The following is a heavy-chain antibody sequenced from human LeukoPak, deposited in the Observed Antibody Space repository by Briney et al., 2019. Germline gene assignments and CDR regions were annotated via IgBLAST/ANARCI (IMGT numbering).Heavy chain of an antibody. CDR2: INPSSGGT. J-gene: IGHJ4*02. Sequence: ASVKISCKASGYTFTGYYIHWVRQAPGQGLEWVGRINPSSGGTNYAQKFQGTVTMTRDTSISTAYMELSRLRSDDTAVYYCAKEESYGYPFDYWGQGTLVTVSS. CDR3: AKEESYGYPFDY. D-gene: IGHD5-18*01. V-gene: IGHV1-2*06. CDR1: GYTFTGYY.